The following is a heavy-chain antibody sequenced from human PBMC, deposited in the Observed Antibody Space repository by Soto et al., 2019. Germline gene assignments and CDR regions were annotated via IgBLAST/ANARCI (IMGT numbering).Heavy chain of an antibody. CDR2: IRSNGGST. D-gene: IGHD6-19*01. Sequence: EVQLVESGGGLVQPGGSLRLSCAASGFTFSSYAMHWVRQAPGKGLEYVSAIRSNGGSTYYAKSVKGRFTISRDNSKLTLYLQMGSLRAEDMAVYYCVRQWLDYYYCDYWGQGTLVTVSS. CDR3: VRQWLDYYYCDY. V-gene: IGHV3-64*01. J-gene: IGHJ4*02. CDR1: GFTFSSYA.